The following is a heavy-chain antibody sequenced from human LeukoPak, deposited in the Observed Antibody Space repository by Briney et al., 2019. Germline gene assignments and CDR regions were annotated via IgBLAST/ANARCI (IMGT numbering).Heavy chain of an antibody. J-gene: IGHJ6*03. V-gene: IGHV3-23*01. CDR3: AKGGYCSSTSCLLGIYYYYYMDV. CDR1: GFTFSSYA. D-gene: IGHD2-2*01. CDR2: ISGSGGST. Sequence: PGGSLRLSCAASGFTFSSYAMSWVRQAPGKGLEWVSAISGSGGSTYYADSVKGRFTISRDNSKNTLYLQMNSLRAEDTAVYYCAKGGYCSSTSCLLGIYYYYYMDVWGKGTTVTVSS.